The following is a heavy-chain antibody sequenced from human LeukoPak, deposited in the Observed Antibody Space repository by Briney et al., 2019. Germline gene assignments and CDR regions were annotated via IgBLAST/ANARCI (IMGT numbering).Heavy chain of an antibody. CDR1: GGTFSSYA. Sequence: SVKVSCKASGGTFSSYAISWVRQAPGQGLEWMGGIIPIFGTANYAQKFQGRVTITTDESTSTAYMELSSLRSEDTAVYYCALGWPVPAATHDAFDIWGQGTMVTVSS. CDR3: ALGWPVPAATHDAFDI. V-gene: IGHV1-69*05. D-gene: IGHD2-2*01. CDR2: IIPIFGTA. J-gene: IGHJ3*02.